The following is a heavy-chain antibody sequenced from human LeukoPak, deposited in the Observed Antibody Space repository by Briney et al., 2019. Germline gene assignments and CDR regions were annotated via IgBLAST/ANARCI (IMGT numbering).Heavy chain of an antibody. D-gene: IGHD1-26*01. CDR1: GFTFSNYV. Sequence: GGSLRLSCAASGFTFSNYVMSWVRQAPGKGLEWVSYISKSGGNTNYADSVKGRFTISRDNAKNSLYLQMNSLRAEDTAVYYCARVRQSGSPLDYWGQGTLVTVSS. CDR2: ISKSGGNT. V-gene: IGHV3-48*03. CDR3: ARVRQSGSPLDY. J-gene: IGHJ4*02.